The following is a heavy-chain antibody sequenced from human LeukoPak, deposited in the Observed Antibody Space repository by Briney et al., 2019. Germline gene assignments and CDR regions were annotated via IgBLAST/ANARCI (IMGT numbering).Heavy chain of an antibody. Sequence: SETLSLTCTVSGGSISSYYWNWIRQPAEKGLEWIGRIYSSGSTNYNPSLKSRVTMSVDTSKNQFSLKLSSVTAADTAMYFCATARPHRGFDVWGQGTMVTVSS. V-gene: IGHV4-4*07. CDR2: IYSSGST. CDR1: GGSISSYY. J-gene: IGHJ3*01. CDR3: ATARPHRGFDV.